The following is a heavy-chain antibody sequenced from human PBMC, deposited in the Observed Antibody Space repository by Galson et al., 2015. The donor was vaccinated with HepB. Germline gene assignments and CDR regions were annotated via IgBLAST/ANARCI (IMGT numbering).Heavy chain of an antibody. CDR3: ARDRSGDSSSWYYFDY. CDR2: ISYDGSNK. V-gene: IGHV3-30-3*01. Sequence: SLRLSCAASGFTFSSYAMHWVRQAPGKGLEWVAVISYDGSNKYYADFVKGRFTISRDNSKNTLYLQMNSLRAEDTAVYYCARDRSGDSSSWYYFDYWGQGTLVTVSS. D-gene: IGHD6-13*01. J-gene: IGHJ4*02. CDR1: GFTFSSYA.